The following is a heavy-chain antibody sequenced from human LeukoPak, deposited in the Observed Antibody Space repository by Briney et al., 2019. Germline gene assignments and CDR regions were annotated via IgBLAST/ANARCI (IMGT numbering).Heavy chain of an antibody. CDR1: GFTFSSYW. CDR3: ARERVWYSSSWSAGWFDP. J-gene: IGHJ5*02. Sequence: GGSLRPSCVASGFTFSSYWMHWVRQAPGKGLVWVSRIKSDGSTNYADSVKGRFTISRDNAKNTVFLQMNSLRAEDTGVYYCARERVWYSSSWSAGWFDPWGQGTLVTVSS. D-gene: IGHD6-13*01. CDR2: IKSDGST. V-gene: IGHV3-74*01.